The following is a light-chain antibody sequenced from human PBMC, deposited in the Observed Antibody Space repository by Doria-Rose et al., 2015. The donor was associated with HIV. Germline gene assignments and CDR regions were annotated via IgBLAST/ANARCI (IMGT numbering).Light chain of an antibody. Sequence: TSTCRASPSISTWLAWYQQKPGKAPKLLIYKASSLESGVPSRFSGSGSGTEFTLTISSLQPEDSATYYCLQDYSYPLTFGQGTNLEIK. V-gene: IGKV1-5*03. CDR1: PSISTW. CDR3: LQDYSYPLT. CDR2: KAS. J-gene: IGKJ2*01.